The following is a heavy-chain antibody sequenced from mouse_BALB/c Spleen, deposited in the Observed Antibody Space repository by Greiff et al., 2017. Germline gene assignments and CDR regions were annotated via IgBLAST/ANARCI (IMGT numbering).Heavy chain of an antibody. CDR1: GFSLSTSGMG. V-gene: IGHV8-12*01. J-gene: IGHJ3*01. CDR3: ARTSGNYVVFAY. Sequence: QVQLKESGPGILQPSQTLSLTCSFSGFSLSTSGMGVSWIRQPSGKGLEWLAHIYWDDDKRYNPSLKSRLTISKDTSSNQVFLKITSVDTADTATDYCARTSGNYVVFAYWGQGTLVTVSA. D-gene: IGHD2-1*01. CDR2: IYWDDDK.